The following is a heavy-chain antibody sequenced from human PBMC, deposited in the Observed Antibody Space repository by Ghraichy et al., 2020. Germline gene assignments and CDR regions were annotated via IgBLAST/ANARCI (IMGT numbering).Heavy chain of an antibody. CDR3: AREDFGAFDI. D-gene: IGHD3-3*01. J-gene: IGHJ3*02. CDR2: IWYDAINE. Sequence: LSLTRAASGFSLSNYGMHWVRQAPGKGLEWVTVIWYDAINEFYADSVKGRFTISRDISRNTLHLQMNSLRADDTALYYCAREDFGAFDIWGQGTMVTVSS. V-gene: IGHV3-33*01. CDR1: GFSLSNYG.